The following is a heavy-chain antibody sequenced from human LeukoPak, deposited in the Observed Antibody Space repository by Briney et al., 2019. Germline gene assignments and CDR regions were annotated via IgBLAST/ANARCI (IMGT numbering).Heavy chain of an antibody. J-gene: IGHJ4*02. D-gene: IGHD3-16*02. CDR1: GFTFSSYA. CDR2: ISGSGGNT. Sequence: PGGSLRLSCAASGFTFSSYAMSWVRQAPGKGLEWVSGISGSGGNTHYADSVKGRFTISRDNSKNTLYLQMNSLRAEDTAVYYCAKLPARITFGGVIVSYWGQGTLVTVSS. V-gene: IGHV3-23*01. CDR3: AKLPARITFGGVIVSY.